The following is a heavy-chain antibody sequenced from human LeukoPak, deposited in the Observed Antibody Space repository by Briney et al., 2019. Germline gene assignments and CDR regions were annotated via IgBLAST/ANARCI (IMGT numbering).Heavy chain of an antibody. CDR1: GFIFRNHG. CDR2: ISGNGNST. Sequence: GGSLRLSCAASGFIFRNHGMNWVRQAPGKGLEWVSVISGNGNSTYYADSVKGRFTISRDNAKNSLYLQMNSLRAEDTAVYYCARDRDYDFWSGAIYYYYHMDVWGKGTTVTVSS. J-gene: IGHJ6*03. CDR3: ARDRDYDFWSGAIYYYYHMDV. D-gene: IGHD3-3*01. V-gene: IGHV3-23*01.